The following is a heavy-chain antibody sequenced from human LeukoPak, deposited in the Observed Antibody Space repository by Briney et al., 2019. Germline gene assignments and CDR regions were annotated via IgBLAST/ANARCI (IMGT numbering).Heavy chain of an antibody. CDR2: ISTYNGDT. Sequence: ASVKVSCKASGYTFTSYGISWVRQAPGQGLEWMGWISTYNGDTNYAQNLQGRVTMTTDTSTSTAYMEMRSLSSDDTAVYYCARDCSSTSCYNVYWGQGTLVTVSS. CDR3: ARDCSSTSCYNVY. D-gene: IGHD2-2*02. V-gene: IGHV1-18*01. J-gene: IGHJ4*02. CDR1: GYTFTSYG.